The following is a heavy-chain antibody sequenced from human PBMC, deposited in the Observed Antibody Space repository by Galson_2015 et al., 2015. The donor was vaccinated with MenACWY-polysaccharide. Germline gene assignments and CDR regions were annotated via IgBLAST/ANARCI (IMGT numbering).Heavy chain of an antibody. V-gene: IGHV3-23*01. CDR3: AKELSLGVSGTPGDY. D-gene: IGHD6-19*01. CDR2: ISGSGGST. J-gene: IGHJ4*02. Sequence: SLRLSCAASGFTFRNYWMSWVRQAPGKGLEWVSTISGSGGSTYYADSVKGRFTISRDNSKNTLYLQMNSLRAEATAVYYCAKELSLGVSGTPGDYWGQGTLVTVSS. CDR1: GFTFRNYW.